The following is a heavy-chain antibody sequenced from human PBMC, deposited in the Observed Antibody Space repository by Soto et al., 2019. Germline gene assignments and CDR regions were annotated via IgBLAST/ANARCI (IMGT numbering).Heavy chain of an antibody. CDR3: ARDGLYCSGGSCYSLTVTTNYYYYGMDV. Sequence: ASVKVSCKASGYTFTSYGISWVRQAPGQGLEWMGWISAYNGNTNYAQKLQGRVTMTTDTSTSTAYMELKSLRSDDTAVYYGARDGLYCSGGSCYSLTVTTNYYYYGMDVWGQGTTVTVSS. V-gene: IGHV1-18*01. CDR1: GYTFTSYG. D-gene: IGHD2-15*01. J-gene: IGHJ6*02. CDR2: ISAYNGNT.